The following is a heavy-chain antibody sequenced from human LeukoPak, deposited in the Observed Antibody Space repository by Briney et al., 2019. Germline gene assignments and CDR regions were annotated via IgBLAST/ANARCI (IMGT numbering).Heavy chain of an antibody. CDR3: ARLDGSSSTNFDY. J-gene: IGHJ4*02. CDR2: IYPGDSDT. D-gene: IGHD6-6*01. CDR1: GYTFTSYW. V-gene: IGHV5-51*01. Sequence: GESLKISCKGSGYTFTSYWIGWVRQMPGKGLEWMGIIYPGDSDTRYSPSFQGHVTISADKSISTAYLRWSSLKASDTAMYYCARLDGSSSTNFDYWGQGTLVTVSS.